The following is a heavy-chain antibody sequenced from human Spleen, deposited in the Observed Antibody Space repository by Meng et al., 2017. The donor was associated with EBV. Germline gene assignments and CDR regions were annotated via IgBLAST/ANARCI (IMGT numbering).Heavy chain of an antibody. D-gene: IGHD6-19*01. V-gene: IGHV4-34*01. CDR2: INHSGST. CDR1: GGSFSCYY. Sequence: QVRLQQWGAGLLKPSETLSVTCAVYGGSFSCYYWSWIRQPPGKGLQWIGDINHSGSTNYNPSLKSRVTISVDTSKNQFSLKLSSVTAADTAVYYCARGLQQGLAPEEFDSWGQGTLVTVSS. CDR3: ARGLQQGLAPEEFDS. J-gene: IGHJ4*02.